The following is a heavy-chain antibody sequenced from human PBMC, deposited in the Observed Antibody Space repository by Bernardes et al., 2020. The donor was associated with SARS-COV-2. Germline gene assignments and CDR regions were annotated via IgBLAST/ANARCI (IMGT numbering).Heavy chain of an antibody. J-gene: IGHJ6*02. V-gene: IGHV3-33*01. Sequence: GGSLRLSCAASGFTFSSYGMHWVRQAPGKGLEWVAVIWYDGSNKYYADSVKGRFTISRDNSKNTLYLQMNSLRAEDTAVYYCARGMGGSYPLYYYYGMDVWGQGTTVTVSS. CDR1: GFTFSSYG. CDR2: IWYDGSNK. CDR3: ARGMGGSYPLYYYYGMDV. D-gene: IGHD1-26*01.